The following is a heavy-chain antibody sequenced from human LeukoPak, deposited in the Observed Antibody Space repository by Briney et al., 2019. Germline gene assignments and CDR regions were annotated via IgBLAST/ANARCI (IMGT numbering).Heavy chain of an antibody. CDR2: IYSGGST. D-gene: IGHD3-10*01. Sequence: GGSLRLSCAASGFTVSSNYMSWVRQAPGKGLEWVSVIYSGGSTYYADSVKGRFTISRHNSKNTLYLQMNSLRAEDTAVYYCVRDQIIDGSGSYPSYYYGMDVWGQGTTVTVS. CDR1: GFTVSSNY. CDR3: VRDQIIDGSGSYPSYYYGMDV. V-gene: IGHV3-53*04. J-gene: IGHJ6*02.